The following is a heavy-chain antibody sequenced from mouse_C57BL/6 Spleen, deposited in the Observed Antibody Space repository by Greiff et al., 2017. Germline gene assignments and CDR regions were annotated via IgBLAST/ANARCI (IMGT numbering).Heavy chain of an antibody. CDR2: IWGGGSA. Sequence: VKLVESGPGLVAPSQSLSITCTVSGFSLTSYGVDWVRQPPGKGLEWLGVIWGGGSANNNSALMSRLSISKDNSTSQVFLKMNSLLTVDTAVVYCAKRGDYDVFAYWGQGTLVTVSA. CDR1: GFSLTSYG. CDR3: AKRGDYDVFAY. J-gene: IGHJ3*01. V-gene: IGHV2-9*01. D-gene: IGHD2-4*01.